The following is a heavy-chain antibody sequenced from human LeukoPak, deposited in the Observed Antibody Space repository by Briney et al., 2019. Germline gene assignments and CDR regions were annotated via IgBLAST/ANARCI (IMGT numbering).Heavy chain of an antibody. CDR3: ARVGPPIVLIVYDCMDV. Sequence: PGGSLRLSCAASGFTFSSYSMNWVRQAPGKGLEWVSSISSSSSYIYYADSVKGRFTISRDNAKNSLYLQMNSLRSEDTAVYYCARVGPPIVLIVYDCMDVWGKGTTVTVSS. D-gene: IGHD2-8*01. J-gene: IGHJ6*03. CDR2: ISSSSSYI. CDR1: GFTFSSYS. V-gene: IGHV3-21*01.